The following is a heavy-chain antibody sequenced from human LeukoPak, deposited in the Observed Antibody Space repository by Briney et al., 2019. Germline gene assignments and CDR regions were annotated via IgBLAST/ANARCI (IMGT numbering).Heavy chain of an antibody. J-gene: IGHJ4*02. CDR1: GFTFSSYE. CDR2: IRSNLYGGTP. CDR3: TRDQTPYY. V-gene: IGHV3-49*04. Sequence: GGSLRLPCAASGFTFSSYEMNWVRQAPGKGLEWVSFIRSNLYGGTPEYAASVKGRFTISRDDSNSIAYLEMDSLKTDDTAVYYCTRDQTPYYWGQGTLVTVSS.